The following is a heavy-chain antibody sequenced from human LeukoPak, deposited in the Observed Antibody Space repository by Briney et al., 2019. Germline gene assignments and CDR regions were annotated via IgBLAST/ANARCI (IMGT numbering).Heavy chain of an antibody. CDR2: IYYSGST. V-gene: IGHV4-39*01. D-gene: IGHD3-10*01. CDR3: ARSSGSGSFCVDY. CDR1: GGSISSSSYY. J-gene: IGHJ4*02. Sequence: PSETLSLTCTVSGGSISSSSYYWGWIRQPPGKGLEWIGSIYYSGSTYYNPSLKSRVTISVDTSKNQFSLKLSSVTAADTAVYYCARSSGSGSFCVDYWGQGTLVTVSS.